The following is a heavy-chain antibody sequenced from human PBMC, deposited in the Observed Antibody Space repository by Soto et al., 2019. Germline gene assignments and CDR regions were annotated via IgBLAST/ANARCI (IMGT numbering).Heavy chain of an antibody. D-gene: IGHD3-9*01. CDR3: TRGAERTVPPTVQRHLDWVCGH. Sequence: GGSLRLSCAASGFTFSSYSMNWVRQAPGKGLEWVSYISSSSSTIYYADSVNGRFTISVDRSITTTYLQWNTLQASDTATYYCTRGAERTVPPTVQRHLDWVCGHWGQGTPVTVSS. CDR1: GFTFSSYS. V-gene: IGHV3-48*01. CDR2: ISSSSSTI. J-gene: IGHJ4*02.